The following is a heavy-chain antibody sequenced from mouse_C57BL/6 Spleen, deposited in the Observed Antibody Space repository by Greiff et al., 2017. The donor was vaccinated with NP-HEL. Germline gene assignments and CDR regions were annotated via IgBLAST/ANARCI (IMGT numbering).Heavy chain of an antibody. CDR1: GYTFTSYW. Sequence: QVQLKQPGAELVKPGASVKVSCKASGYTFTSYWMHWVKQRPGQGLEWIGRIHPSDSDTNYNQKFKGKATLTVDKSSSTAYMQLSSLTSEDSAVYYCAKGGYYYGSSSYWYFDVWGTGTTVTVSS. CDR3: AKGGYYYGSSSYWYFDV. D-gene: IGHD1-1*01. CDR2: IHPSDSDT. J-gene: IGHJ1*03. V-gene: IGHV1-74*01.